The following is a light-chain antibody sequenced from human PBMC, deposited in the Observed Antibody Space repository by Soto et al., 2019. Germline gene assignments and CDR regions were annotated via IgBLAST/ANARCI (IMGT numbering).Light chain of an antibody. CDR2: SNS. CDR3: SSYAGNNIFV. J-gene: IGLJ1*01. V-gene: IGLV1-44*01. CDR1: SSNIGGNT. Sequence: QSVLTQPPSASGTPGQRVTFSCSGSSSNIGGNTVSWFQHLPRTAPKLLIFSNSQRPSGVPDRFSGAKSGTSASLAISGLQAEDEANYYCSSYAGNNIFVFGTGTKLTVL.